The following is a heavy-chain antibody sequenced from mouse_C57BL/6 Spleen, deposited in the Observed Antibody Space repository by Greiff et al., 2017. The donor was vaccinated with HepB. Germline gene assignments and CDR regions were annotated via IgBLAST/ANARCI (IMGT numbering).Heavy chain of an antibody. Sequence: ESGPGLVKPSQSLSLTCSVTGYSITSGYYWNWIRQFPGNKLEWMGYISYDGSNNYNPSLKNRISITRDTSKNQFFLKLNSVTTEDTATYYCARDDYDAGYYFDYWGQGTTLTVSS. CDR2: ISYDGSN. CDR1: GYSITSGYY. V-gene: IGHV3-6*01. CDR3: ARDDYDAGYYFDY. J-gene: IGHJ2*01. D-gene: IGHD2-4*01.